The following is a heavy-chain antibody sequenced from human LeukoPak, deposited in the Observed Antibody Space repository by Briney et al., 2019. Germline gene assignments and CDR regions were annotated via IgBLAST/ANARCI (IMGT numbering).Heavy chain of an antibody. CDR3: ARGGRAVRGVITG. J-gene: IGHJ4*02. D-gene: IGHD3-10*01. Sequence: GGSLRLSCAATGFTFGSYSMNWVRQAPGKGLEWVANIKQDGSEKYYVDSVKGRFTISRDNAKNSLYLQMNSLRAEDTAVYYCARGGRAVRGVITGWGQGTLVTVSS. V-gene: IGHV3-7*01. CDR2: IKQDGSEK. CDR1: GFTFGSYS.